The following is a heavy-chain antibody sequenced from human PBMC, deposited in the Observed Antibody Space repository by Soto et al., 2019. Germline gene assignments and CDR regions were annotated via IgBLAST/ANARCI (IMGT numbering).Heavy chain of an antibody. CDR1: GGSISSYY. V-gene: IGHV4-59*01. D-gene: IGHD4-4*01. CDR3: ARADSAYDY. J-gene: IGHJ4*02. CDR2: IYYSGST. Sequence: SEILSLTCTVSGGSISSYYWSWIRRPPGKGLKWIGYIYYSGSTNYNPSLKSRVTISVDTSKNQFSLKLSSVTAADTAVYYRARADSAYDYWGQGTLVTVSS.